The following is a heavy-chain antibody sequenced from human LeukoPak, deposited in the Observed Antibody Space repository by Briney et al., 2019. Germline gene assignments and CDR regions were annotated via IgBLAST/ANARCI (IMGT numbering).Heavy chain of an antibody. CDR1: GFTFNRYS. CDR2: ISSRGDFI. J-gene: IGHJ4*02. V-gene: IGHV3-21*01. Sequence: GGSLRLSCLASGFTFNRYSMNWVRQAPGKGLEWVACISSRGDFIYYTDSVNGRFTISRDNAKSSLYLQMNSLRAEDTAVYYCARDTTSSSRGDYFDYWGQGTLVTVSS. D-gene: IGHD6-13*01. CDR3: ARDTTSSSRGDYFDY.